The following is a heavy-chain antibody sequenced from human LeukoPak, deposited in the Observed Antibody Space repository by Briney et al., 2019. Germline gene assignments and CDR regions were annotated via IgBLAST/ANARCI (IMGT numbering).Heavy chain of an antibody. CDR2: IYYSGST. Sequence: PSETLSLTCTVSGGSSSSNYWSWIRQPPGKGLEWIGYIYYSGSTNYNPSLKSRVTISVDTSKNQFSLKLSSVTAADTAVYYCAGLLWFGELDSYWGQGTLVTVSS. CDR3: AGLLWFGELDSY. V-gene: IGHV4-59*08. D-gene: IGHD3-10*01. CDR1: GGSSSSNY. J-gene: IGHJ4*02.